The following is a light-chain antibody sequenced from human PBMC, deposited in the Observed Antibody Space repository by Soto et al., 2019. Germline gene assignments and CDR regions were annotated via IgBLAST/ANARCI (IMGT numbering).Light chain of an antibody. CDR1: SSDVGGYNY. Sequence: QSVLTQPASVSGSPGQSITISCTGTSSDVGGYNYVSWYQQHPGKAHKLMIYDVSNRPSGVSNRFSGSKSGNTASLTISGLQAEDEADYYCSSYTSSSTLGGVFGGGTKLTVL. V-gene: IGLV2-14*01. CDR2: DVS. CDR3: SSYTSSSTLGGV. J-gene: IGLJ2*01.